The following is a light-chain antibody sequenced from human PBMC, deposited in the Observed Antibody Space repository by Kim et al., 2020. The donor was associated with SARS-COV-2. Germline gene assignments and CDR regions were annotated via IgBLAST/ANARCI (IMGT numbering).Light chain of an antibody. CDR2: AAS. V-gene: IGKV1-9*01. Sequence: DIQLTQSPSFLSASVGDRVTITCRASQGISSYLAWYQQKPGNAPKLLIYAASTLQSGVPSRLSGSESGTEFTLTISRLQPEDLAANNCQQLNNYPLTFGGGTKVDIK. CDR3: QQLNNYPLT. CDR1: QGISSY. J-gene: IGKJ4*01.